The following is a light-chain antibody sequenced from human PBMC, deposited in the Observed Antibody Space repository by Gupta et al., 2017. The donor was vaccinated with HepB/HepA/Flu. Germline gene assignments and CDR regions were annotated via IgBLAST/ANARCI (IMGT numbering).Light chain of an antibody. V-gene: IGKV1-8*01. J-gene: IGKJ1*01. CDR3: QQDDSYPWT. CDR1: QGISSY. Sequence: AIRMTQSPSSFSASTGDRVTITCRASQGISSYLAWYQQKPGKAPKLLIYAASTLQSGVPSRFSGSGSGTDFTLTISCLQSEDFATYYCQQDDSYPWTFGQGTKVEIK. CDR2: AAS.